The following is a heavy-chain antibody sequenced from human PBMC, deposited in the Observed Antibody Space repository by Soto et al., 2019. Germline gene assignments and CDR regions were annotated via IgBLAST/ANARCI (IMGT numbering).Heavy chain of an antibody. Sequence: QVQLVQSGVEVKKPGSSVKVSCKASGGTLNSYAIDWVRQAPGQGLEWMGGIIPIFGNTYYAQRLQGRVKLNADESTRTAYMALSTLTSEDTAAYYCARGTGTGSEYSFYYYGMDVWGQGHRVIVSS. CDR3: ARGTGTGSEYSFYYYGMDV. CDR2: IIPIFGNT. J-gene: IGHJ6*02. V-gene: IGHV1-69*12. D-gene: IGHD1-1*01. CDR1: GGTLNSYA.